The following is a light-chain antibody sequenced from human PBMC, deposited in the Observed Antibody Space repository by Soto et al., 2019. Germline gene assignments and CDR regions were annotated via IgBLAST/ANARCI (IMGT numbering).Light chain of an antibody. Sequence: QSVLTQPPSVSAAPGQKVTISCSGSSSNIGNNYVSWYQQLPGTAPKLLIYDNNKRPSGIPDRFSGSKSGTSATLGITGLPTGDEADYYWGTWDSSLGAVVFGGGTKVTVL. CDR2: DNN. CDR3: GTWDSSLGAVV. V-gene: IGLV1-51*01. CDR1: SSNIGNNY. J-gene: IGLJ2*01.